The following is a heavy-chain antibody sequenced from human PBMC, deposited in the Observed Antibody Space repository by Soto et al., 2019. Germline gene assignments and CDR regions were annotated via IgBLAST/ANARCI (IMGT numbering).Heavy chain of an antibody. CDR2: IYYSGST. V-gene: IGHV4-39*01. CDR1: GGSISSSSYY. Sequence: SETLSLTCTVSGGSISSSSYYWGWIRQPPGKGLEWIGSIYYSGSTYYNPSLKSRVTISVDTSKNQFSLKLSSVTAADTAVYYCARRDEYCTNGVCSKNYFDYWGQGTLVTVSS. CDR3: ARRDEYCTNGVCSKNYFDY. D-gene: IGHD2-8*01. J-gene: IGHJ4*02.